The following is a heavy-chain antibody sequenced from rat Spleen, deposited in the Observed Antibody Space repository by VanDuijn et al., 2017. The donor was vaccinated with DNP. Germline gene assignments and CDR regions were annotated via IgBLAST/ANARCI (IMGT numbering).Heavy chain of an antibody. CDR1: GYSFTSHY. CDR3: ARWSDYFDY. V-gene: IGHV3-1*01. J-gene: IGHJ2*01. Sequence: EVQLQESGTGIVRPSQSLSLTCSVTGYSFTSHYSGWIRKFPGNKMEWIGHIKNSGTTSYHPSLKSRISITRATSKNQFFLHLNSVTTEDTATYYCARWSDYFDYWGQGVMVTVSS. CDR2: IKNSGTT.